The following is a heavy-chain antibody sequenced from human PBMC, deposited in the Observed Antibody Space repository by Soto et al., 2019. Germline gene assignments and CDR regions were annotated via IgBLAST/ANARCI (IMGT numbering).Heavy chain of an antibody. CDR1: GFTFSSYA. Sequence: GGSLRLSCAASGFTFSSYAMSWVRQAPGKGLEWVSAISGSGGSTYYADSVKGRFTISRDNSKNTLYLQMNSLRAEDTAVYYCAKDLPYSGYEDYYYMDVWGKGTTVTVSS. D-gene: IGHD5-12*01. J-gene: IGHJ6*03. CDR2: ISGSGGST. CDR3: AKDLPYSGYEDYYYMDV. V-gene: IGHV3-23*01.